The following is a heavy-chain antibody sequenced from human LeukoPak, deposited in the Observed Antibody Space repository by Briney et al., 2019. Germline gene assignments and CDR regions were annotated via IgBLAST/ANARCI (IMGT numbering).Heavy chain of an antibody. CDR2: IYYSGST. J-gene: IGHJ4*02. Sequence: SETLSLTCTVSGGSISGSSYHWGWIRQPPGKGLEWIGSIYYSGSTYYNPSLKSRVTISVDTSKNQFSLKLSSVTAADTAVYYCARQGENRDYSNDFDSWGQGTLVTVSS. CDR3: ARQGENRDYSNDFDS. D-gene: IGHD4-11*01. V-gene: IGHV4-39*01. CDR1: GGSISGSSYH.